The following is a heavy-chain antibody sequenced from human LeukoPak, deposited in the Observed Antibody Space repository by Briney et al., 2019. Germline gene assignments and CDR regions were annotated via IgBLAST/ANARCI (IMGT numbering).Heavy chain of an antibody. CDR2: TNSDGSST. Sequence: GGSLRLSCAASGFTFSSYWIHWVRQAPGKGLVWVSRTNSDGSSTSYAASVKGRFTISRDNVKNTVYLQMNSLRAEDTAVYYCTRGGGGNSFGQFDSCGQGTLVTVSS. D-gene: IGHD5-18*01. CDR3: TRGGGGNSFGQFDS. J-gene: IGHJ4*02. V-gene: IGHV3-74*01. CDR1: GFTFSSYW.